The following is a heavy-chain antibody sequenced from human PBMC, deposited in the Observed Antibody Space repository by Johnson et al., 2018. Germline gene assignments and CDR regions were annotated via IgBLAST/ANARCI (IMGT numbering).Heavy chain of an antibody. CDR2: ISYSGSP. CDR1: GGSISSYY. CDR3: ARASVYYYYMDV. D-gene: IGHD6-6*01. Sequence: QVQLQESGPGLVKPSETLSLTCTVSGGSISSYYWSWIRQPPGKGLEWIGYISYSGSPNYNPSLKSRVTISVDTSKNQFSLNLSSVTAADTAVYYCARASVYYYYMDVWGKGTTVTVSS. V-gene: IGHV4-59*01. J-gene: IGHJ6*03.